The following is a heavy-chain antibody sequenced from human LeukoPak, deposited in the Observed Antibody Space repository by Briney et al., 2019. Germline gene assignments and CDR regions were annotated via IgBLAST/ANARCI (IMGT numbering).Heavy chain of an antibody. J-gene: IGHJ3*02. Sequence: PGGSLRLSCAASGFTFSSYSMNWVRQAPGKGLEWVSYISSSSTTIYYADSVKGRFTISRDSAQNSLYLQMSSLRAEDTAVYYCARNLRGGDYVWGSYRPDAFDSWGQGTMVTVSS. V-gene: IGHV3-48*01. CDR3: ARNLRGGDYVWGSYRPDAFDS. D-gene: IGHD3-16*02. CDR2: ISSSSTTI. CDR1: GFTFSSYS.